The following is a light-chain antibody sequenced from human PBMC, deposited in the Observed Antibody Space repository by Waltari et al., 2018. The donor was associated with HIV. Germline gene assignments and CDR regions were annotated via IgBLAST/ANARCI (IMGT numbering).Light chain of an antibody. CDR1: SSNIGAGYH. CDR2: GNS. CDR3: QSYDSSLGGSV. Sequence: APGQRVTISCTGSSSNIGAGYHVHWYQQLPGTAPKLLIYGNSNRPSGVPDRFSGSKSGTSASLAITGLQAEDEAEYYCQSYDSSLGGSVFGGGTNLTVL. J-gene: IGLJ2*01. V-gene: IGLV1-40*01.